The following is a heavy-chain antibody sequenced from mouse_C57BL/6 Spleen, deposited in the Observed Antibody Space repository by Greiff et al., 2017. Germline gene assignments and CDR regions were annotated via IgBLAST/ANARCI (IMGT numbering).Heavy chain of an antibody. Sequence: EVKVVESGGGLVKPGGSLKLSCAASGFTFSSYTMSWVRQTPEKRLEWVATISGGGGNTYYPDSVKGRFTISRDNAKNTLYLQMSSLRSEDTALYYCARVITTVVANFDYWGQGTTLAVSS. CDR1: GFTFSSYT. V-gene: IGHV5-9*01. J-gene: IGHJ2*01. D-gene: IGHD1-1*01. CDR2: ISGGGGNT. CDR3: ARVITTVVANFDY.